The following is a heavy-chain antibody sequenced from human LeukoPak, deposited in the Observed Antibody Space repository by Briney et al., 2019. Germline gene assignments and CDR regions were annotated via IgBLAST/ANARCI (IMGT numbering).Heavy chain of an antibody. Sequence: PGRSLRLSCAASGFTFNSYDMHWVRQAPGKGLEWVAVISDDGSNKYYADSVKGRFTISRDNSKNTLYLQMNSLRAEDTAVYYCAKDADTATIIYWYFDLWGRGTLVTVSS. J-gene: IGHJ2*01. CDR1: GFTFNSYD. CDR2: ISDDGSNK. D-gene: IGHD5-18*01. V-gene: IGHV3-30*18. CDR3: AKDADTATIIYWYFDL.